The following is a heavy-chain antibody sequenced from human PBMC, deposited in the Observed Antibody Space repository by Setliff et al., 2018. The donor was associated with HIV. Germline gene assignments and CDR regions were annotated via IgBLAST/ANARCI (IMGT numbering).Heavy chain of an antibody. J-gene: IGHJ4*02. Sequence: PSETLSLTCTVSGDSISSVSYSWGWIRQPPGKGLEWIGYMYSGGSTYDSPSLKSRVTISVDTSKNQFSLKLSSVTAADTAIYYCARTYSSNWYIDYWGQGTLVTVSS. CDR2: MYSGGST. D-gene: IGHD6-13*01. V-gene: IGHV4-39*07. CDR3: ARTYSSNWYIDY. CDR1: GDSISSVSYS.